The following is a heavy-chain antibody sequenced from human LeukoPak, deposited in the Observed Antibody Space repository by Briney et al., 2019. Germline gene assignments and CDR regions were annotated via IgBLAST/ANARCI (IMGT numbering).Heavy chain of an antibody. CDR1: GYTFTGYY. CDR2: INPNSGGT. Sequence: ASVKVSCKASGYTFTGYYMHWVRQAPGQGLEWMGWINPNSGGTNYAQKFQGRVTMTRDTSISTAYMELGRLRSDDTAVYYCARGPDYGDYIGYWGQGTLVTVSS. D-gene: IGHD4-17*01. CDR3: ARGPDYGDYIGY. J-gene: IGHJ4*02. V-gene: IGHV1-2*02.